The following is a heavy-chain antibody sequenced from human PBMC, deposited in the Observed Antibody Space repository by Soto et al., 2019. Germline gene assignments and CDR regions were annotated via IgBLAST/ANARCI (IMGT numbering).Heavy chain of an antibody. J-gene: IGHJ6*02. D-gene: IGHD2-2*01. Sequence: ASVKVSCKASGYTFTGYYMHWVRQAPGQGLEWMGWINPNSGGTNYAQKFQGWVTMTRDTSISTAYMELSRLRSDDTAVYYCARGVAVPAAISYYYYGMDVWGQGTTVTVSS. CDR1: GYTFTGYY. CDR3: ARGVAVPAAISYYYYGMDV. CDR2: INPNSGGT. V-gene: IGHV1-2*04.